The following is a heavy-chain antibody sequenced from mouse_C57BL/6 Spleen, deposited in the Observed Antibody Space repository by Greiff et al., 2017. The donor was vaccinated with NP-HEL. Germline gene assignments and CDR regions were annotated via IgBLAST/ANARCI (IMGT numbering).Heavy chain of an antibody. D-gene: IGHD4-1*01. Sequence: VHVKQSGAELVRPGASVKLSCTASGFNIKDDYMHWVKQRPEQGLEWIGWIDPENGDTEYASKFQGKATITADTSSNTAYLQLSSLTSEDTAVYYCTTGLAFAYWGQGTLVTVSA. V-gene: IGHV14-4*01. CDR3: TTGLAFAY. CDR2: IDPENGDT. CDR1: GFNIKDDY. J-gene: IGHJ3*01.